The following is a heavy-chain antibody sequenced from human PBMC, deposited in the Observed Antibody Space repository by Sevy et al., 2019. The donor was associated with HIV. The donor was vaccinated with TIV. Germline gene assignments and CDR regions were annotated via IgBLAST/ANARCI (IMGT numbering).Heavy chain of an antibody. V-gene: IGHV3-48*02. Sequence: GGSLRLSCVASGLTFSRHSMIWVRQAPGKGLEWISFITGSSNTIYYAESVKGRFTISRDNAKNSLYLQMSSLRHEDTAVYYSARDTGTWEYYFDSWGQGTLVTVSS. CDR3: ARDTGTWEYYFDS. D-gene: IGHD1-26*01. J-gene: IGHJ4*02. CDR2: ITGSSNTI. CDR1: GLTFSRHS.